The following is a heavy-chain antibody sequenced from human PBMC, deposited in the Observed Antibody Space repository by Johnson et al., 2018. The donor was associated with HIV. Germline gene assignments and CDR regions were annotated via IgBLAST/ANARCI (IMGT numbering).Heavy chain of an antibody. CDR3: ARDLIVVVVAATQWGDAFDI. V-gene: IGHV3-30-3*01. J-gene: IGHJ3*02. CDR2: ISYDGSNK. D-gene: IGHD2-15*01. Sequence: QVQLVESGGGVVQPGRSLRLSCAASGFTFSSYAMHWVRQAPGKGLEWVAVISYDGSNKYYADSVKGRFTISRANSKKTLYLQMNSLRAEDPAVYYCARDLIVVVVAATQWGDAFDIWGQGTMVTVSS. CDR1: GFTFSSYA.